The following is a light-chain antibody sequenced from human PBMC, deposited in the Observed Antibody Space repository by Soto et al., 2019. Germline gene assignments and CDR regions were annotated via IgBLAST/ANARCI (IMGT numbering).Light chain of an antibody. Sequence: QSALTQPASVSGSPGQSVTISCTGTSTNVGTYQAISWYQQHPGKAPKLILYEVSQRPSGVSDRFSGSKSGNTASLTISGLQTEDAATSHCCTYASSSTYVFGTGTKLTVL. CDR2: EVS. J-gene: IGLJ1*01. V-gene: IGLV2-23*02. CDR1: STNVGTYQA. CDR3: CTYASSSTYV.